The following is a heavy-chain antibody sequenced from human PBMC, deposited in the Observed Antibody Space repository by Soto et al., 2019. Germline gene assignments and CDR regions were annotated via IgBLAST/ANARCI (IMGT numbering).Heavy chain of an antibody. D-gene: IGHD3-22*01. CDR1: GYTFTSYY. CDR2: INPSGGST. Sequence: ASVKVSCKASGYTFTSYYMHWVRQAPGQGFEWMGIINPSGGSTSYAQKFQGRVTLTRDTSTGTVYMELSSLRSEDTALYYCASHRGYYYDSGRYSLDYWGQGTLVTVSS. J-gene: IGHJ4*02. V-gene: IGHV1-46*03. CDR3: ASHRGYYYDSGRYSLDY.